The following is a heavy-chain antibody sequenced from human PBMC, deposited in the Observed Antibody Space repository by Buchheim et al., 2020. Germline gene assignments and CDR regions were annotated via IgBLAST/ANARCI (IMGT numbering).Heavy chain of an antibody. D-gene: IGHD2-2*01. CDR1: GFTFSDYY. CDR3: ARIEVPAAIFDY. V-gene: IGHV3-11*06. CDR2: ISSSSSYT. Sequence: QVQLVESGGGLVKPGGSLRLSCAASGFTFSDYYMSWISQAPGKGLEWVSYISSSSSYTNYADSLKGRFTISRDTAKNSLYLQRNSLRAEDTAVYYCARIEVPAAIFDYWGQGTL. J-gene: IGHJ4*02.